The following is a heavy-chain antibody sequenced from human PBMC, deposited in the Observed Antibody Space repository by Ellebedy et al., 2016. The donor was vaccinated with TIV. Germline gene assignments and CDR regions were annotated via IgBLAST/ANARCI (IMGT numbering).Heavy chain of an antibody. CDR2: IYYRGDT. V-gene: IGHV4-39*01. CDR3: ARGPEDDCTNGVCSRATFAFDI. CDR1: GGSISSSSSY. J-gene: IGHJ3*02. D-gene: IGHD2-8*01. Sequence: SETLSLXXTVSGGSISSSSSYWGWIRQPPGKGLEWIGSIYYRGDTYYSPSLKSRVTKSVDTSRNQFSLKLSSVTAADTAVYYCARGPEDDCTNGVCSRATFAFDIWGQGTMVTVSS.